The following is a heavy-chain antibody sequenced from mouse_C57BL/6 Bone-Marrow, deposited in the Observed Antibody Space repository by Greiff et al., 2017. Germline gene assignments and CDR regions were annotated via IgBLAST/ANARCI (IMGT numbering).Heavy chain of an antibody. CDR2: IYPRSGNT. CDR3: AREWYYYGSSPYYYAMDY. J-gene: IGHJ4*01. CDR1: GYTFTSYG. D-gene: IGHD1-1*01. V-gene: IGHV1-81*01. Sequence: QVQLQQSGAELARPGASVKLSCKASGYTFTSYGISWVKQRTGQGLEWIGEIYPRSGNTYYNEKFKGKATLTADKSSSTAYMELRSLTSEDSAVYCWAREWYYYGSSPYYYAMDYWGQGTSVTVSS.